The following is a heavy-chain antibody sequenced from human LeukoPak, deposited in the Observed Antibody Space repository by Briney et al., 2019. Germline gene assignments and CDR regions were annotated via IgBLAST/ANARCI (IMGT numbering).Heavy chain of an antibody. V-gene: IGHV4-31*03. D-gene: IGHD7-27*01. J-gene: IGHJ4*02. CDR3: ARGANWGWPGDDY. CDR2: IYYSGRT. CDR1: GGSISSGGYY. Sequence: SQTLSLTCTVSGGSISSGGYYWSWIRQHPGKGLEWIGYIYYSGRTYYNQSLKSRVTKSVDTSKNQFSLKLSSVTAADTAVYYCARGANWGWPGDDYWGQGTLVTVSS.